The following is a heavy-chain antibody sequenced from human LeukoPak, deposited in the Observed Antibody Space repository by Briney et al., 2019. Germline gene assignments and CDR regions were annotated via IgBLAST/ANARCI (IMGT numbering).Heavy chain of an antibody. V-gene: IGHV1-69*06. CDR3: ARDNDPSYYYGSGSLGY. CDR2: IIPIFGTA. CDR1: GGTFSSYA. Sequence: SVKVSFKASGGTFSSYAISWVRQAPGQGLEWMGGIIPIFGTANYAQKFQGRVTITADKSTSTAYMELSSLRSEDTAVYYCARDNDPSYYYGSGSLGYWGQGTLVTVSS. D-gene: IGHD3-10*01. J-gene: IGHJ4*02.